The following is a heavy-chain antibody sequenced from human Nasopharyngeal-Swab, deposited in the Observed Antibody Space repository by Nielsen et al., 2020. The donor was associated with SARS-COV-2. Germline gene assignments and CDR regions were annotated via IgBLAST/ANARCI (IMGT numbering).Heavy chain of an antibody. CDR3: ARVTSHDSGWRLDY. Sequence: WIRQPPGKGLEWIGEIYHSGSTNYNPSLKSRVTISVDKSKNQFSLKLSSVTAADTAVYYCARVTSHDSGWRLDYWGQGTLVTVS. D-gene: IGHD6-19*01. J-gene: IGHJ4*02. V-gene: IGHV4-4*02. CDR2: IYHSGST.